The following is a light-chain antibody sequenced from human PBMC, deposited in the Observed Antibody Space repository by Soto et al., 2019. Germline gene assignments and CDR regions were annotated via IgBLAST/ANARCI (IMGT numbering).Light chain of an antibody. CDR3: QQYSNWPSWT. CDR2: GAS. Sequence: EKVMTQSPATLSMSPGERATLSCRASQSVSSFLAWYPQKPCQAPRHLIYGASTRATGITARFSGSGSGTEFTLTISSLESEDFAVYYCQQYSNWPSWTFGQGTKVEAK. V-gene: IGKV3-15*01. CDR1: QSVSSF. J-gene: IGKJ1*01.